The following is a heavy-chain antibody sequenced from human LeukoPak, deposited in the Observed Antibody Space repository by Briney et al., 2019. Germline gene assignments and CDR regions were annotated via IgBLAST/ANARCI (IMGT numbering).Heavy chain of an antibody. CDR3: ARRRYYDSTYYYYYMDV. CDR1: GYTFSSYG. CDR2: ISAYNGNT. J-gene: IGHJ6*03. Sequence: ASVKVSCYTSGYTFSSYGITWVRQAPGQGLEWMGWISAYNGNTEYAQKFQDRVTMMTDTSTNTAYMDLRSLRSDDTAVYHCARRRYYDSTYYYYYMDVWGKGTPVTVSS. V-gene: IGHV1-18*01. D-gene: IGHD3-3*01.